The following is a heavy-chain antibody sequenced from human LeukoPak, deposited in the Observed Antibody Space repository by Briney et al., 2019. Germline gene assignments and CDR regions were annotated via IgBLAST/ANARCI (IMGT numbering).Heavy chain of an antibody. CDR3: ARDPGSSWYDY. V-gene: IGHV4-59*01. CDR2: IYYSGTT. CDR1: GGSISSYY. Sequence: SETLSLTCTVSGGSISSYYWSWIRQAPGKGLEWIAYIYYSGTTNYNPSLKSRVTISVDTSKNQFSLKLSSVTAADTAVYYCARDPGSSWYDYWGRGTLVTVSS. J-gene: IGHJ4*02. D-gene: IGHD6-13*01.